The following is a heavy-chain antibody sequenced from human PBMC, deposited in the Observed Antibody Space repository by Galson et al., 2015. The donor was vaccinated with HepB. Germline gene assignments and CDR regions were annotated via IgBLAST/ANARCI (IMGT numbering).Heavy chain of an antibody. D-gene: IGHD6-19*01. CDR2: ISAYNGNT. CDR3: ASLYSSGWYFDYYYGMDV. J-gene: IGHJ6*02. Sequence: SVKVSCKASGYTFTSYGISWVRQAPGQGLEWMGWISAYNGNTNYAQKLQGRVTMTTDTSTSTAYMELRSLRSDDTAVYYCASLYSSGWYFDYYYGMDVWGQGTTVTVSS. CDR1: GYTFTSYG. V-gene: IGHV1-18*04.